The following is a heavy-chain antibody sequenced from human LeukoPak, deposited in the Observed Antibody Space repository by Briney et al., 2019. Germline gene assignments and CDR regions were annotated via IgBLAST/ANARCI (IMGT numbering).Heavy chain of an antibody. D-gene: IGHD2-2*01. Sequence: GGSLRLSCAASGFTFNNFGMHWVRQAPGKGLEWVSAISGSGGSTYYADSVKGRFTISRDNSKNTLYLQMNSLRAEDTAVYYCAKNYCSSTSCLIPFDYWGQGTLVTVSS. CDR3: AKNYCSSTSCLIPFDY. V-gene: IGHV3-23*01. CDR2: ISGSGGST. CDR1: GFTFNNFG. J-gene: IGHJ4*02.